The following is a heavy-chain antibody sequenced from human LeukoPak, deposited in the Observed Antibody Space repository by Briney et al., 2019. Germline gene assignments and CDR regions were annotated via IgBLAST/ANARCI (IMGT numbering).Heavy chain of an antibody. Sequence: ASVKVSCKASGYTFACYYMHWVRQAPGQGLEWMGRINPDSGDTNNAQKFQGRVTMTRDTSISTAYMEMSRLRSDDTAVYYCARDPYSSGWYDFWGQGTLVTVSS. D-gene: IGHD3-22*01. CDR2: INPDSGDT. CDR1: GYTFACYY. CDR3: ARDPYSSGWYDF. J-gene: IGHJ5*01. V-gene: IGHV1-2*06.